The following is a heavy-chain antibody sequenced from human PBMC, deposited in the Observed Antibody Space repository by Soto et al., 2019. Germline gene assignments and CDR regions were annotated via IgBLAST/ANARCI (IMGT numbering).Heavy chain of an antibody. D-gene: IGHD1-26*01. CDR3: ARVTSREVDY. J-gene: IGHJ4*02. Sequence: ASETLSLTCTVSGGSISSYYWSWIRQPPGKGLEWIGYIYYSGSTNYNPSLKSRVTISVDTSKNQFSLKLSSVTAADTAVYYCARVTSREVDYWGQGTLVTVSS. CDR1: GGSISSYY. CDR2: IYYSGST. V-gene: IGHV4-59*01.